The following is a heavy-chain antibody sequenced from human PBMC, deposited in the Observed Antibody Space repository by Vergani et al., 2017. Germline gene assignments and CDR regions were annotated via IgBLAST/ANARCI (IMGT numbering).Heavy chain of an antibody. V-gene: IGHV3-30*02. D-gene: IGHD3-10*01. Sequence: QVQLVESGGGVVQPGGSLRLSCIASGFTFRIYGMHWVRQAPGKGLEWVAFIRYGGTKIFYGDSVKGRFTISRDNSQTTVFLQMNSLRADDSAVYYCTKAGQYYMDNLHDSWVQGALVTVAS. CDR3: TKAGQYYMDNLHDS. CDR2: IRYGGTKI. CDR1: GFTFRIYG. J-gene: IGHJ1*01.